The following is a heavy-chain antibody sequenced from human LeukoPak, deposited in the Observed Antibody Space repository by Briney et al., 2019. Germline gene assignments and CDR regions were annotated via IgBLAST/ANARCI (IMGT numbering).Heavy chain of an antibody. V-gene: IGHV3-23*01. Sequence: GGSLRLSCATSGFSFSSYAMSWVRQAPGKGLEWVSAMSSSDDGRYYAASVRGRFTISRDTSRSTLYLQMNSLRAEDTAVYYCARLSRYFDWLPAVAVNWGQGTLVTVSS. CDR3: ARLSRYFDWLPAVAVN. CDR1: GFSFSSYA. J-gene: IGHJ4*02. CDR2: MSSSDDGR. D-gene: IGHD3-9*01.